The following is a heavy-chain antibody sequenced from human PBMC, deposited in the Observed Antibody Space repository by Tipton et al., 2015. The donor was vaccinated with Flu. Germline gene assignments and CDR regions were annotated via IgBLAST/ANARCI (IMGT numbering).Heavy chain of an antibody. Sequence: TLSLTCTVSGGSFSDSYWSWIRQPAGKGLEWIGRIYTSGITNYNPSLKSRVIMSVDTSKNQFSLRLSSVTAADTAVYYCARVGDLWSGTNYGLDVWGQGTTVTVSS. J-gene: IGHJ6*02. V-gene: IGHV4-4*07. CDR1: GGSFSDSY. CDR3: ARVGDLWSGTNYGLDV. CDR2: IYTSGIT. D-gene: IGHD3-3*01.